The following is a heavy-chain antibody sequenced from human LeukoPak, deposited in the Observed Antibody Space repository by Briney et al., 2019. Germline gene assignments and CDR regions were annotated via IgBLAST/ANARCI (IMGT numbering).Heavy chain of an antibody. Sequence: SGPTLVNPTQPLTLTCTFSGFSLRTSGVGVGGIRQPPEKALEWLALIYWNDDKRYIPSLKSRLTITKDTSKNQVVLTMTNMDPVDTATYYCAQDYYYGMDVWGQGTTVTVSS. J-gene: IGHJ6*02. V-gene: IGHV2-5*01. CDR3: AQDYYYGMDV. CDR2: IYWNDDK. CDR1: GFSLRTSGVG.